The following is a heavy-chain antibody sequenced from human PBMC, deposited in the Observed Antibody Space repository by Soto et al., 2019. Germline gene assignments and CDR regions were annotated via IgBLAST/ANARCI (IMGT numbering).Heavy chain of an antibody. Sequence: GASVKVSCKASGGTFSSYAIRWVRQAPGQALEWMGGIIPIFGTGNYAQKFQGRVTITADESTSTAYMELSSLRSEDTAVYYCASIPRRFLEWFPWFDPWGQGTLVTVSS. CDR3: ASIPRRFLEWFPWFDP. V-gene: IGHV1-69*13. D-gene: IGHD3-3*01. CDR1: GGTFSSYA. CDR2: IIPIFGTG. J-gene: IGHJ5*02.